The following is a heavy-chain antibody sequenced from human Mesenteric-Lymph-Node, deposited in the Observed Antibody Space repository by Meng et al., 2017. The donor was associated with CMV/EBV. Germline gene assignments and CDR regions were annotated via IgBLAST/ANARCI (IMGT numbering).Heavy chain of an antibody. V-gene: IGHV3-48*04. CDR3: ARGGGYSYGSF. CDR2: ISSSSTSI. CDR1: GFTFSNYA. Sequence: GESLKISCAASGFTFSNYAMTWVRQAPGKGLEWVSYISSSSTSIYYADSVKGRFTISRDNAKNSLYLQMNSLRAEDTAVYYCARGGGYSYGSFWGQGTLVTVSS. J-gene: IGHJ4*02. D-gene: IGHD5-18*01.